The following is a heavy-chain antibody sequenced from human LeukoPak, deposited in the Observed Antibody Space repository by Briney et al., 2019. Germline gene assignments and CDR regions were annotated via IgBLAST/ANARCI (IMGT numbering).Heavy chain of an antibody. CDR3: ARDLASLAVPAANGWFDP. D-gene: IGHD6-19*01. Sequence: ASVKVSCKASGYTFTSHGISWVRQAPGQGLEWMGWISTYNGDTKYTQSLQGRVTLTSDTSTDTGYMEVRSLKSDDTAVYYCARDLASLAVPAANGWFDPWGQGTLVIVSS. CDR1: GYTFTSHG. J-gene: IGHJ5*02. CDR2: ISTYNGDT. V-gene: IGHV1-18*01.